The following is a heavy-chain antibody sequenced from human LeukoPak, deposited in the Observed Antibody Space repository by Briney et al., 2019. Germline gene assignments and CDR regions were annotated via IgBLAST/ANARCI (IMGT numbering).Heavy chain of an antibody. CDR2: IYSAGHT. D-gene: IGHD1/OR15-1a*01. Sequence: PGGSLRLSCAASGFTVTTYYMSWVRQAPGKGLEWISVIYSAGHTYYADSVKGRFAISRDNSNNTLYLQMNSLRAEDTAVYYCGRIAINANNGMDVWGQGTTVTVSS. J-gene: IGHJ6*02. CDR1: GFTVTTYY. V-gene: IGHV3-53*01. CDR3: GRIAINANNGMDV.